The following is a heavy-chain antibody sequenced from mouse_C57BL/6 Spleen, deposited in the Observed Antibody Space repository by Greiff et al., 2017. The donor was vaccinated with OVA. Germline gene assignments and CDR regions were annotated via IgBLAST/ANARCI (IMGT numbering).Heavy chain of an antibody. CDR1: GYTFTSYW. J-gene: IGHJ2*01. Sequence: QVQLQQPGAELVRPGSSVKLSCKASGYTFTSYWMDWVKQRPGQGLEWIGNIYPSDSETHYNQKFKDKATLTVDKSSSTAYMQLSSLTSEDSAVYYCARHYDGSSPFDYWGQGTTLTVSS. CDR2: IYPSDSET. CDR3: ARHYDGSSPFDY. D-gene: IGHD1-1*01. V-gene: IGHV1-61*01.